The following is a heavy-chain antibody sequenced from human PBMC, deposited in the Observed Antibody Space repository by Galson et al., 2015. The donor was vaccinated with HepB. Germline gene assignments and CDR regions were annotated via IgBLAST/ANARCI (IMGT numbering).Heavy chain of an antibody. CDR3: ARGALVGVVGGSQTNWFAP. D-gene: IGHD2-15*01. Sequence: SCKASGYTFSTYSITWVRQAPGQGLEWMGWISPYNRDTKYARKFQGRVTMTTDTFTSTAYMELRSLRSDGTAFYYCARGALVGVVGGSQTNWFAPWGQGTLVTVSS. V-gene: IGHV1-18*01. CDR2: ISPYNRDT. J-gene: IGHJ5*02. CDR1: GYTFSTYS.